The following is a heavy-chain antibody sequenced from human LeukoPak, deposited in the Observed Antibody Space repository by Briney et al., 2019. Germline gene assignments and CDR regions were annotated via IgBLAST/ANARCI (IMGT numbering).Heavy chain of an antibody. J-gene: IGHJ3*02. Sequence: PSETLSLTCTVSGGSISSSSYYWGLIRQPPGKGLEWIGSIYYSGSTYYNPSLKSRVTISVDTSKNQFSLKLSSVTAADTAVYYCARVVGEAFDIWGQGTMVTVSS. V-gene: IGHV4-39*07. CDR1: GGSISSSSYY. CDR3: ARVVGEAFDI. CDR2: IYYSGST.